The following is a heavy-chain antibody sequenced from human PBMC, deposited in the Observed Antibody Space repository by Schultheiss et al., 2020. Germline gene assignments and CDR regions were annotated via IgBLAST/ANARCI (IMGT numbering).Heavy chain of an antibody. CDR3: ARGLSRSTSYLVLIPAASSRWFDP. V-gene: IGHV4-34*01. Sequence: SETLSLTCAVYGGSFSAYYWSWIRQPPGKGLEWIGEINHSGSTDYNPSLKSRVTISVDTSKNQFSLKLSSVTAADTAVYYCARGLSRSTSYLVLIPAASSRWFDPWGQGTLVTVS. J-gene: IGHJ5*02. D-gene: IGHD2-2*01. CDR1: GGSFSAYY. CDR2: INHSGST.